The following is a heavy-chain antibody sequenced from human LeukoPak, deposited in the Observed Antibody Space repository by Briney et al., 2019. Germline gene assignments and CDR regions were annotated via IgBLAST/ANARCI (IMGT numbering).Heavy chain of an antibody. V-gene: IGHV3-53*01. Sequence: PGGSLRLSCAASGFTVSSNYMSWVRQAPGKGLEWVSVIYSGGSTYYADSVKGRFTISRDNSKNTLYLQMNSLRAEDTAVYYCARDAYCGGDCYYFDYWGQGTLVTVSS. CDR2: IYSGGST. J-gene: IGHJ4*02. D-gene: IGHD2-21*02. CDR3: ARDAYCGGDCYYFDY. CDR1: GFTVSSNY.